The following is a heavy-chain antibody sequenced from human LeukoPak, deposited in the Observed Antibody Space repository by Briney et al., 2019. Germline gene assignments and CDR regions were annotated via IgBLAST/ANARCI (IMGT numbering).Heavy chain of an antibody. V-gene: IGHV3-23*01. Sequence: GGSPRLSCAASGFTFSTYAMGWVRQAPGKGLEWVSTIGGGGGGTYYADSVKGRFTISRDTSKNTLFLQMNSLRAEDTAVYYCARNDFGSGWLGDNWGQGTLVTVFS. CDR1: GFTFSTYA. J-gene: IGHJ4*02. CDR3: ARNDFGSGWLGDN. D-gene: IGHD6-19*01. CDR2: IGGGGGGT.